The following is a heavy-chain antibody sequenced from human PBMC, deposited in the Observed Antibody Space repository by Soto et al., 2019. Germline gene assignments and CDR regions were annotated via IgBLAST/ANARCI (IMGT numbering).Heavy chain of an antibody. D-gene: IGHD2-8*01. CDR2: IYDSETT. J-gene: IGHJ3*01. V-gene: IGHV4-31*03. CDR3: ARENFGVIIHDAFDL. CDR1: GDSVSSGGYY. Sequence: QVQLQESGPGLVMPSQTLSLTCTVSGDSVSSGGYYWNWIRQHPGRALEWLGYIYDSETTYYNPSLESRLSISVDASKNQFSLKVTSVTPADTAVYYCARENFGVIIHDAFDLWGQGTMVTVSS.